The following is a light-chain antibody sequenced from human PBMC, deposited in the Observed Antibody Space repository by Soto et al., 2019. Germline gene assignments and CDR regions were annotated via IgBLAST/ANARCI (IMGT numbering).Light chain of an antibody. CDR2: GAS. CDR1: QSVSSSY. J-gene: IGKJ1*01. Sequence: EIVLTQSPGTLSLSPGERATLSCRASQSVSSSYLAWYQQKPGQAPRLLIYGASSRATGIPDRFSGSGSGTDFTLTISRLEPEDFAVYYCQQYGSNWLRTFGQVTKV. CDR3: QQYGSNWLRT. V-gene: IGKV3-20*01.